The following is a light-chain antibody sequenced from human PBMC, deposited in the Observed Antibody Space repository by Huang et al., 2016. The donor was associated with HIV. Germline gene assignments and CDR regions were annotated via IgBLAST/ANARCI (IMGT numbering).Light chain of an antibody. CDR2: KAS. Sequence: DIQMTQSPSTLSASVGDRVTITFRASQSISRRLAWYQQKPGKAPKLLIYKASSLQSGLPSRFSGSGSGTEFTLTISSLQPDDFATYYCQQYNSYSYTFGQGTKLEIK. CDR1: QSISRR. J-gene: IGKJ2*01. V-gene: IGKV1-5*03. CDR3: QQYNSYSYT.